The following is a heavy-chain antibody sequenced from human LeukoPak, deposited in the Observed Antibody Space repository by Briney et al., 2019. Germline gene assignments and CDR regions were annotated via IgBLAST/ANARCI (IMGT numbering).Heavy chain of an antibody. Sequence: PPGGSLRLSCAASGFTFSSYSMNWVRQAPGKGLEWVSYISSSSTTIYYADSMKGRFTISRDNAKNSLYLQMNSLRAEDTAVYYCARGIAAARIYYYYMDVWGKGTTVTVSS. CDR2: ISSSSTTI. CDR1: GFTFSSYS. D-gene: IGHD6-13*01. V-gene: IGHV3-48*01. CDR3: ARGIAAARIYYYYMDV. J-gene: IGHJ6*03.